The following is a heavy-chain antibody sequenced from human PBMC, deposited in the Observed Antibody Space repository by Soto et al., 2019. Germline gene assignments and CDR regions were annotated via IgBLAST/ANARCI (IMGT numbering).Heavy chain of an antibody. V-gene: IGHV1-69*01. Sequence: QVQLVQSGSSVKKPGSSVKVSCKASGGTFSSYAISWVRQAPGQGLEWMGGIIPIFNATPYAQKFQGRVTITADESTSTAYMELSSLRSEDTAVYYCAREDFDSEIYYGMDVWGQGTPVTVSS. J-gene: IGHJ6*02. CDR3: AREDFDSEIYYGMDV. CDR1: GGTFSSYA. D-gene: IGHD3-3*01. CDR2: IIPIFNAT.